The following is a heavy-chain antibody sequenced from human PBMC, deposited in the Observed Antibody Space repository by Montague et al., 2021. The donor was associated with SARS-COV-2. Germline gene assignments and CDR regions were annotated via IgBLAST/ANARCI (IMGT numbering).Heavy chain of an antibody. CDR3: ARLDGLGC. D-gene: IGHD3/OR15-3a*01. CDR1: GDSISSSNW. J-gene: IGHJ4*02. V-gene: IGHV4-4*02. CDR2: IYHGGST. Sequence: SETLSLTCAVSGDSISSSNWWSWVRQPPGKGLEWIGEIYHGGSTNYNPSLKSRVTMSIDESRNQFSLSLSSLTAADTAVYYCARLDGLGCWGQGTLVAVSS.